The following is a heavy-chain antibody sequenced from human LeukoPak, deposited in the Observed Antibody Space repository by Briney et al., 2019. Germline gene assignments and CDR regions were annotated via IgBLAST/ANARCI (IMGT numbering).Heavy chain of an antibody. CDR3: AKDLEGGSYYGY. CDR2: IWYDGSNK. D-gene: IGHD1-26*01. V-gene: IGHV3-33*06. J-gene: IGHJ4*02. Sequence: PGGSLRLSCAASGFTFSSYGMHWVRQAPGKGLEWVAVIWYDGSNKYYADSVKGRFTISRDNSKNTLYLQMNSLRAEDTVVYYCAKDLEGGSYYGYWGQGTLVTVSS. CDR1: GFTFSSYG.